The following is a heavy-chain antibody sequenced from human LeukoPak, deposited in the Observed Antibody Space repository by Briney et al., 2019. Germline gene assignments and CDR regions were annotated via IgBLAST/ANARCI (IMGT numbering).Heavy chain of an antibody. D-gene: IGHD3-10*01. V-gene: IGHV1-2*02. J-gene: IGHJ3*02. CDR3: ARERGDAFDI. CDR1: GYIFTGYY. Sequence: ASVKVSCKASGYIFTGYYIHWVRQAPGQGLEWMGWINPNSGGTNYAQKFQGRVTMTRDTSISTAYMELSRLRSDDTAVYYCARERGDAFDIWGQGTMVTVSS. CDR2: INPNSGGT.